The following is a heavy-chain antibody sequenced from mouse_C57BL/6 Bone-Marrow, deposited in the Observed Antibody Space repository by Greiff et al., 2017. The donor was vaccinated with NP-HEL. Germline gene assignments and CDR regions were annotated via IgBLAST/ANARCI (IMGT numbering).Heavy chain of an antibody. CDR2: IYPGSGST. D-gene: IGHD2-5*01. CDR1: GYTFTSYW. J-gene: IGHJ1*03. Sequence: QVQLQQPGAELVKPGASVKMSCKASGYTFTSYWITWVKQRPGQGLEWIGDIYPGSGSTNYNEKFKSKATLNVDTSSSTAYMQLSSLTSEDSEVYYCARSGYSNYVNRYFDVWGTGTTVTVSS. V-gene: IGHV1-55*01. CDR3: ARSGYSNYVNRYFDV.